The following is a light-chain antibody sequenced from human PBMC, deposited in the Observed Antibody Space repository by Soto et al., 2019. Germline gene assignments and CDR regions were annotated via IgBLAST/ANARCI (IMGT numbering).Light chain of an antibody. Sequence: QSVLTQPPSASGTPGQRVTISCSGSSSNIGINTVNWYQQLPGTAPKLLIYSSNQRPSGVPDRFSGSKSGTSASLAISGLQSDDQADYYCAAWDDSLNGPVFGTGTKLTVL. CDR3: AAWDDSLNGPV. J-gene: IGLJ1*01. V-gene: IGLV1-44*01. CDR1: SSNIGINT. CDR2: SSN.